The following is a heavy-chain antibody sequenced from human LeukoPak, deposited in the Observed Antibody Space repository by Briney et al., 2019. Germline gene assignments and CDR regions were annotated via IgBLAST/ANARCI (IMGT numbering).Heavy chain of an antibody. V-gene: IGHV3-48*03. J-gene: IGHJ3*02. CDR3: AMYYYDSSGYPGASDI. CDR2: ISSSGSTI. Sequence: GGSLRLSCAASGFTFSSYEMNWVRQAPGKGLEWVSYISSSGSTIYCADSVKGRFTISRDNAKNSLYLQMNSLRAEDTAVYYCAMYYYDSSGYPGASDIWGQGTMVTVSS. CDR1: GFTFSSYE. D-gene: IGHD3-22*01.